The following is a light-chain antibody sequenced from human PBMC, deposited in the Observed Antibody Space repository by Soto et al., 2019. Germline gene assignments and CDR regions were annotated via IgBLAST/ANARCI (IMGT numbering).Light chain of an antibody. CDR2: AGS. J-gene: IGKJ2*01. CDR1: QSISSY. V-gene: IGKV1-39*01. Sequence: DIQMTQSPSSLSASVGDRVTITCRASQSISSYLNWYQHKPGKAPKLLIYAGSSLQSGVPSRFSGRGSGADFTLTISSLQPEDFATYYCQQTYSIPVTFGQGTKLEIK. CDR3: QQTYSIPVT.